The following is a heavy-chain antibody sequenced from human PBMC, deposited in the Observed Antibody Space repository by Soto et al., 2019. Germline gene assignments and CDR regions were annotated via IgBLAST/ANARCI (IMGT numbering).Heavy chain of an antibody. CDR2: ICVGSGNR. V-gene: IGHV1-58*01. D-gene: IGHD2-8*01. CDR1: GFTFTSSA. Sequence: SVKVSCKASGFTFTSSAVQWVRQARGQRLEWIGWICVGSGNRHYAQKFQERVTITRDMSTNTAYMELSSLRSEDKAVYYCAALGVNFDHWGQGTLVTVSS. CDR3: AALGVNFDH. J-gene: IGHJ4*02.